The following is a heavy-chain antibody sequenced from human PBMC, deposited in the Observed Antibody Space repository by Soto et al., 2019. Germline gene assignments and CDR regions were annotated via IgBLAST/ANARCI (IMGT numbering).Heavy chain of an antibody. CDR1: GGSISSYY. Sequence: SETLSLTCAVSGGSISSYYSSWIRQPPGKGLEWIGYIYYTGSTNYNPSLKSRVTISVDTSKNQFSLKLSSVTAADTAVYYCAMNYYGSGSYYKYYFDYWGQGTLVTVSS. CDR3: AMNYYGSGSYYKYYFDY. D-gene: IGHD3-10*01. V-gene: IGHV4-59*12. J-gene: IGHJ4*02. CDR2: IYYTGST.